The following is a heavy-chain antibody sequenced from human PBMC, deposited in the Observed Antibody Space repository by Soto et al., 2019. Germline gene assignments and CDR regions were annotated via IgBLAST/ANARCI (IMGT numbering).Heavy chain of an antibody. Sequence: QVQLQESGPGLVKPSETLSLTCSVSVDSMRTYYWNWIRQPPGGGLEWIGHIYYSGSTNYNPSLQSRVTMSVDTSKNHFALKLSFMTAADTAVYYCARAGTSTWYFDLWGRGTLVIVSS. CDR2: IYYSGST. D-gene: IGHD1-1*01. V-gene: IGHV4-59*01. CDR3: ARAGTSTWYFDL. CDR1: VDSMRTYY. J-gene: IGHJ2*01.